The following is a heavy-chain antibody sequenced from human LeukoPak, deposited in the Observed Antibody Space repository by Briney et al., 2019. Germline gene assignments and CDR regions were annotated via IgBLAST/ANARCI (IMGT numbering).Heavy chain of an antibody. Sequence: SETLSLTCTVSGGSISSYYWSWIRQPPGKGLEWIGYIYYGGSTNYNPSLKSRVTISVDTSKNQFSLKLSSVTAADTAVYYCAREGGGMPYYFDYWGQGTLVTVSS. CDR2: IYYGGST. D-gene: IGHD3-16*01. CDR1: GGSISSYY. J-gene: IGHJ4*02. V-gene: IGHV4-59*01. CDR3: AREGGGMPYYFDY.